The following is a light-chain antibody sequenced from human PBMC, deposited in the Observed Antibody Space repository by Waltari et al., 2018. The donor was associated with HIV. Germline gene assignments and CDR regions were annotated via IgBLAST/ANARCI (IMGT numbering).Light chain of an antibody. CDR3: CAYAGSTTYVI. J-gene: IGLJ2*01. Sequence: QSALTPPDSVSGSPGQSLTISCPGTSSDVGGYTLVSWYQQPPGKAPKLMIYEVSKRPSGVSNRFSGSKSGNTASLTISGLQAEDEADYYCCAYAGSTTYVIFGGGTKLTVL. V-gene: IGLV2-23*02. CDR2: EVS. CDR1: SSDVGGYTL.